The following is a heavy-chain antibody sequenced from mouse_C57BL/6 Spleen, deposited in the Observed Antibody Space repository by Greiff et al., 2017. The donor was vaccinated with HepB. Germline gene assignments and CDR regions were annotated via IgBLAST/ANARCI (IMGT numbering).Heavy chain of an antibody. Sequence: EVQLQESGPGLVKPSQSLSLTCSVTGYSITCGYYWNWIRQFPGNKLEWMGYISYDGSNNYNPSLKNRISITRDTSKNQFFLKLNSVTTEDTATYYCARDSSYWGQGTTLTVSS. CDR3: ARDSSY. CDR2: ISYDGSN. CDR1: GYSITCGYY. D-gene: IGHD1-1*01. J-gene: IGHJ2*01. V-gene: IGHV3-6*01.